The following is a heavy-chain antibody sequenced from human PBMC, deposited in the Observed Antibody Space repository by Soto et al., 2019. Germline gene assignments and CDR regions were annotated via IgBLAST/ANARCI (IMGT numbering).Heavy chain of an antibody. V-gene: IGHV3-73*01. J-gene: IGHJ6*04. Sequence: EVQLVESGGGLVQPGGSLKLSCAASGFTFSGSAMHWVRQASGKGLEWVGRIRSKGNSYATAYAASVKGRFTISRDDSESAAYLQMTCLKTDDRAVYYCTSPALYYYGMDVWGEGTTVTVSS. CDR3: TSPALYYYGMDV. CDR2: IRSKGNSYAT. D-gene: IGHD6-25*01. CDR1: GFTFSGSA.